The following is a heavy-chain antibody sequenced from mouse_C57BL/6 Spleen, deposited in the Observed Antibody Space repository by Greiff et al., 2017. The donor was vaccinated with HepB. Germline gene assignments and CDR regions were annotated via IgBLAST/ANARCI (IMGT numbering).Heavy chain of an antibody. Sequence: QVQLKESGPELVRPGVSVKISCKGSGYTFTDYAMHWVKQSHAKSLEWIGVISTYYGDASYNQKFKDKATMTVDKSSSTAYMELARLTSEDSAVYYCARDKIYDYDVGAWFAYWGQGTLVTVSA. V-gene: IGHV1-67*01. CDR1: GYTFTDYA. CDR2: ISTYYGDA. D-gene: IGHD2-4*01. CDR3: ARDKIYDYDVGAWFAY. J-gene: IGHJ3*01.